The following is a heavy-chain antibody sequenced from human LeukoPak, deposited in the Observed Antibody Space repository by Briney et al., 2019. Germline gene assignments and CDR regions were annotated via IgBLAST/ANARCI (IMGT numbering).Heavy chain of an antibody. J-gene: IGHJ6*03. CDR1: GGSFSGYY. CDR2: INHSGRT. Sequence: SETLSLTCAVYGGSFSGYYWSWIRQPPGKGLEWIGEINHSGRTNYNPSLKSRVTISVDTSKNQFSLKLSSVTAADTAVYYCARGNCSSTSCYICSGGSCYSRRYYYYYMDVWGKGTTVTVSS. D-gene: IGHD2-15*01. CDR3: ARGNCSSTSCYICSGGSCYSRRYYYYYMDV. V-gene: IGHV4-34*01.